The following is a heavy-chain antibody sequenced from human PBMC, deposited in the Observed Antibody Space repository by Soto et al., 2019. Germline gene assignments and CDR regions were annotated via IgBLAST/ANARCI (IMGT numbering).Heavy chain of an antibody. CDR3: ARGHRGELLHYFDY. CDR1: GGSFSGYY. D-gene: IGHD1-26*01. Sequence: TSETLSLTCAVYGGSFSGYYWSWIRQPPGKGLEWIGEINHSGSTNYNPSLKSRVTISVDTSKNQFSLKLSSVTAADTAVYYRARGHRGELLHYFDYWGQGTLVTVSS. J-gene: IGHJ4*02. V-gene: IGHV4-34*01. CDR2: INHSGST.